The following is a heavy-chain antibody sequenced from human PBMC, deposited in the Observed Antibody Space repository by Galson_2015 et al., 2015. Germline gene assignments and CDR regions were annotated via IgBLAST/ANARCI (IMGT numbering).Heavy chain of an antibody. Sequence: SLRLSCAASGFTFSSYPMNWVRQAPGKGLEWVSSISSSSSYTYYTDSVKGRFTISGDNAKNSLYLQMNSLRAEDTAVYYCARDLDIGATAEFAYWGQGTLVTVSS. CDR3: ARDLDIGATAEFAY. D-gene: IGHD5-12*01. J-gene: IGHJ4*02. CDR1: GFTFSSYP. CDR2: ISSSSSYT. V-gene: IGHV3-21*01.